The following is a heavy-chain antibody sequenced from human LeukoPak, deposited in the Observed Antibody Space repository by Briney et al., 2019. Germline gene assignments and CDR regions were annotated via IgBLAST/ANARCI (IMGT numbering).Heavy chain of an antibody. CDR3: ARVLDTAIYAFDI. CDR1: GGSISSYY. J-gene: IGHJ3*02. Sequence: PSETLSLTCTVSGGSISSYYWSWIRQPPGKGLEWIGYIYYSGSTNYNPSLKSRVTISVDTSKNQFSLKLSSVTAADTAVYYCARVLDTAIYAFDIWGQGTMVTVSS. V-gene: IGHV4-59*01. CDR2: IYYSGST. D-gene: IGHD5-18*01.